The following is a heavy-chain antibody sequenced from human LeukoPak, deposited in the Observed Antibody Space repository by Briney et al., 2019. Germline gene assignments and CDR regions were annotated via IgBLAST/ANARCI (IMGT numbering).Heavy chain of an antibody. V-gene: IGHV4-39*01. CDR2: IYYSGST. CDR1: GGSISSSSYY. D-gene: IGHD3-10*01. CDR3: ARLNSGTARYDFDY. J-gene: IGHJ4*02. Sequence: PSETLSLTCTVSGGSISSSSYYWGWIRQPPGKGLEWIGIIYYSGSTYYNPSLKSRVTISVDTSKNQFSLKLSSVTAADTAVYYCARLNSGTARYDFDYWGQGTLVTVSS.